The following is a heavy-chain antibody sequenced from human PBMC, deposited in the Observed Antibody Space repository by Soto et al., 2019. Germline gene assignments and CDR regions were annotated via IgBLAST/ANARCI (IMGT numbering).Heavy chain of an antibody. V-gene: IGHV5-51*01. CDR2: IYPTDSDS. D-gene: IGHD2-15*01. CDR3: AKTYCSGGGCYSGIYYNSFSIDV. CDR1: EYSFANYW. J-gene: IGHJ6*04. Sequence: GESLKISCKGSEYSFANYWIGWVRQTPVKGLEWMGSIYPTDSDSKYSPSFQGQVTISADKSISTAYLQWSSLKASDTAMYYCAKTYCSGGGCYSGIYYNSFSIDVCGKVTTLTVSS.